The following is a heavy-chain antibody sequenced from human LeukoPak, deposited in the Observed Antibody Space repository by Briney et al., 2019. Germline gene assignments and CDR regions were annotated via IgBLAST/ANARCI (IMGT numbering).Heavy chain of an antibody. CDR3: ARVEQQPRAVCGMDV. V-gene: IGHV3-21*01. D-gene: IGHD6-13*01. Sequence: EGSLRLSCAASGFTFSSYSMNWVRQAPGKGLEWVSSISSSSSYIYYADSVEGRFTISRDNAKTSLYLQMNSLRDDDTAVYYCARVEQQPRAVCGMDVWGPGTTVIVSS. CDR1: GFTFSSYS. J-gene: IGHJ6*02. CDR2: ISSSSSYI.